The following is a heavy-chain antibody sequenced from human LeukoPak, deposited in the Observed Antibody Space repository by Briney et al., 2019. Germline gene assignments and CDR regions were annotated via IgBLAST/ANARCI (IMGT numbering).Heavy chain of an antibody. J-gene: IGHJ6*03. CDR2: ISSSSSYI. CDR1: GFTFSSCS. Sequence: GGSLRLSCAASGFTFSSCSMNWVRQAPGKGLEWVSSISSSSSYIYYADSVKGRFTISRDNAKNSLYLQMNSLRAEDTAVNYCARVSSSWYPYYYYYYMDVWGKGTTVTVSS. D-gene: IGHD6-13*01. V-gene: IGHV3-21*01. CDR3: ARVSSSWYPYYYYYYMDV.